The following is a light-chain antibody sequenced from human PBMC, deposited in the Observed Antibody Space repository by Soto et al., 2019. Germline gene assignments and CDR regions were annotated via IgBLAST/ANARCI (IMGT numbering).Light chain of an antibody. CDR1: QSISSY. Sequence: DIQMKQSPSSLSASVGEIFTITCPASQSISSYLNWYQQKPGXAPXLLIYAASSLQSGVPSRFSGSGSGTDFTLTISSLQPEDFATYYCQQSYSTPETFGQGTTGDIK. CDR3: QQSYSTPET. V-gene: IGKV1-39*01. J-gene: IGKJ1*01. CDR2: AAS.